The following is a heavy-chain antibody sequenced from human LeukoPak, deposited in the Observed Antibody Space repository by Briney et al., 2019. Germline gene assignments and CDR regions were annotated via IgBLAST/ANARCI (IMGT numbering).Heavy chain of an antibody. D-gene: IGHD6-6*01. V-gene: IGHV1-2*02. J-gene: IGHJ4*02. CDR2: INPNSGGT. CDR1: GYTFTGYY. CDR3: ARKYSSSSAMGY. Sequence: GASLKVSCRASGYTFTGYYMPWVRQAPGQGLEWMGWINPNSGGTNYAQKFQGRVTMTRDTSISTAYMELSRLRSDDTAVYYCARKYSSSSAMGYWGQGTLVTVSS.